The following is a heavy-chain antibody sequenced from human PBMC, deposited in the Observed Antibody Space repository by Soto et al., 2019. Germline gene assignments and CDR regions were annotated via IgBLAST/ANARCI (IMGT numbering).Heavy chain of an antibody. J-gene: IGHJ4*02. CDR2: ISSNGMST. CDR3: VKSRSTSSWSAPFDY. Sequence: GGSLRLSCSASTFTFNNYAMHWVRQAPGKGLEYLSSISSNGMSTFHADSVKGRFTISRDNSRNTLFLQMTSLRAEDTAMYYCVKSRSTSSWSAPFDYWGQGTMGTVSS. D-gene: IGHD6-13*01. V-gene: IGHV3-64D*06. CDR1: TFTFNNYA.